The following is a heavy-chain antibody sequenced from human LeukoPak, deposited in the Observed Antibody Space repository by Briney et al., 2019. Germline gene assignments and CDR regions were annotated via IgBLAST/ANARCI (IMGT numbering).Heavy chain of an antibody. CDR1: GFTFSSYG. CDR3: AKDRSFYDSSGYYDC. V-gene: IGHV3-33*06. D-gene: IGHD3-22*01. J-gene: IGHJ4*02. CDR2: IWYDGSNK. Sequence: PGGSLRLSCAASGFTFSSYGMHWVRQAPGKGLEWVAVIWYDGSNKYYADSVKGRFTISRDNSKNTLYLQMNSLRAEDTAVYYCAKDRSFYDSSGYYDCWGQGTLVTVSS.